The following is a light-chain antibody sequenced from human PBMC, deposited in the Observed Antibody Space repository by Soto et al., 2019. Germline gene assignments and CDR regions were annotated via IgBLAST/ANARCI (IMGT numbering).Light chain of an antibody. CDR1: SSDVGSYNL. J-gene: IGLJ1*01. Sequence: QSALTQPASVSGSPGQSITISCTGTSSDVGSYNLVSWYQQHPGKAPKLMIYEGSKRPSGVSNRFSGSKSGNTASLTISGVQGWEGGGLYRRSNAGSSPFVFRNGTKVTVL. V-gene: IGLV2-23*01. CDR2: EGS. CDR3: RSNAGSSPFV.